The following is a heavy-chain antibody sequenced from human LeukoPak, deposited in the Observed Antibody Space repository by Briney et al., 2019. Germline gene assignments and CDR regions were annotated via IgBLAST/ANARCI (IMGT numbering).Heavy chain of an antibody. CDR2: IYYSGST. CDR3: ARDLWFGFQYDMDV. CDR1: GVSITSYY. V-gene: IGHV4-59*01. Sequence: SETLSLTCTVSGVSITSYYWSWIRQPPGKGLEWIGYIYYSGSTKYNPSLKSRVTISVDTSKNQFSLKLSSVTAADTAVYYCARDLWFGFQYDMDVWGQGTTVTVSS. J-gene: IGHJ6*02. D-gene: IGHD3-10*01.